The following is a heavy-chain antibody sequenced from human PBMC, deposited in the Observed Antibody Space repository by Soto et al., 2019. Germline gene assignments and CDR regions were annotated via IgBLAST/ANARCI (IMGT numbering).Heavy chain of an antibody. Sequence: DVQLVESGGGLIQPGESLRLSCAAFGLTVSGKKYVAWVRHAPGKGLEWVSALYDGDGSFYADSVKGRFTTSSDSSKTTVYLQMNGLRPYDAAVYSCASWHEREHAYDVWGQGTPVTVSS. CDR1: GLTVSGKKY. V-gene: IGHV3-53*01. D-gene: IGHD1-1*01. CDR2: LYDGDGS. CDR3: ASWHEREHAYDV. J-gene: IGHJ3*01.